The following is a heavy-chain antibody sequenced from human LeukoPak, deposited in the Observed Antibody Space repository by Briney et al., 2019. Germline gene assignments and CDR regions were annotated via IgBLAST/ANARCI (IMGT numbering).Heavy chain of an antibody. CDR3: ARVGVGARFDY. V-gene: IGHV3-7*01. CDR1: GFTFSSYW. D-gene: IGHD1-26*01. J-gene: IGHJ4*02. CDR2: IKQDGSEK. Sequence: GGSLRLSCAASGFTFSSYWMSWIRQAPGKGLEWVANIKQDGSEKYYVDSVKGRFTISRDNAKNSLYLQMNSLRAEDTAVYYCARVGVGARFDYWGQGTLVTVSS.